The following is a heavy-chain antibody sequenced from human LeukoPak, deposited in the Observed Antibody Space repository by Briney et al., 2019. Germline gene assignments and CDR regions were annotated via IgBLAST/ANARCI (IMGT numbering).Heavy chain of an antibody. J-gene: IGHJ5*02. Sequence: GGSLRLSCAASGFIFSDYYMSWMRQAPGKGLGWLSYIDGSSSRTNYADSVKGRFTISRDNVKNSLYLQMNSLRAEDTAVYFCARRGTDYCTTSSCHPNWFAPWGQGTQVTVSS. CDR2: IDGSSSRT. V-gene: IGHV3-11*03. D-gene: IGHD2/OR15-2a*01. CDR3: ARRGTDYCTTSSCHPNWFAP. CDR1: GFIFSDYY.